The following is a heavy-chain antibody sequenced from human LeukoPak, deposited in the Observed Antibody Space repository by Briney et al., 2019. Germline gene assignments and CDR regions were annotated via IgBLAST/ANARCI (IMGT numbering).Heavy chain of an antibody. CDR1: GFTFSSYS. CDR3: ATGSGSYLDYFDY. J-gene: IGHJ4*02. D-gene: IGHD3-10*01. V-gene: IGHV3-21*01. CDR2: ISSSSSYI. Sequence: PGGSLSLSCAASGFTFSSYSMNWVRQAPGKGLEWVSSISSSSSYIYYADSVKGRFTISRDNAKNSLYLQMNSLRAEDTAVYYCATGSGSYLDYFDYWGQGTLVTVSS.